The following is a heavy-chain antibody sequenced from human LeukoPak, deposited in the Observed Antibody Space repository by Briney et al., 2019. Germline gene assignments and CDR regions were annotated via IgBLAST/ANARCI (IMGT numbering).Heavy chain of an antibody. D-gene: IGHD2-15*01. CDR1: GFTFSDYG. V-gene: IGHV3-30*02. CDR2: IWYDGGKK. Sequence: GGSLRLSCAASGFTFSDYGMYWVRQAPGKGLEWVALIWYDGGKKYYTDSVRGRFTISRDNSKNTLYLQMNSLRAEDTAVYYCARGGIVVVVAAEFDPWGQGTLVTVSS. CDR3: ARGGIVVVVAAEFDP. J-gene: IGHJ5*02.